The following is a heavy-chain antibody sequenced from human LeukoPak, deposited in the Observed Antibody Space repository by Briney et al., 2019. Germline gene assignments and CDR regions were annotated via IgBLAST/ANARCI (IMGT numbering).Heavy chain of an antibody. CDR3: ARSLLNALRFLEWLNYMDV. J-gene: IGHJ6*03. V-gene: IGHV1-18*01. D-gene: IGHD3-3*01. CDR2: ISAYNGNT. CDR1: GYTFTSYG. Sequence: ASVKVSCKASGYTFTSYGIRWVRQAPGQGLEWMGWISAYNGNTNYAQKLQGRVTMTTDTSTSTAYMELRSLRSDDTAVYYCARSLLNALRFLEWLNYMDVWGKGTTVTVSS.